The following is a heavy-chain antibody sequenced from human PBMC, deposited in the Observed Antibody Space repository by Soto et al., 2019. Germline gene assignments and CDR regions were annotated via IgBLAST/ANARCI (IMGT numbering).Heavy chain of an antibody. CDR1: GASVSRIGFH. CDR2: IYDAGTT. V-gene: IGHV4-39*01. J-gene: IGHJ4*02. Sequence: QVQLQESGPGLVKPSETLSLTCAVSGASVSRIGFHWGWIRQPPGQGLEWIGSIYDAGTTFYNPSLKSGVTISADTSKNHFPLRLTSVTAADTAVYYCARRGSGHTFDYWGQGTLVTVSS. D-gene: IGHD3-10*01. CDR3: ARRGSGHTFDY.